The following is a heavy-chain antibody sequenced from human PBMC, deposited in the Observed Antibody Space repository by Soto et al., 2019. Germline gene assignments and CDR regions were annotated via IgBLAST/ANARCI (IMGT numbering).Heavy chain of an antibody. J-gene: IGHJ6*03. CDR3: ARGPTVTALYYYYYMDV. CDR1: CGSMTTSKYY. Sequence: SETLSLTCTVSCGSMTTSKYYWAWIRQPPGKGLEWIGNIYYGGSTYYDPSLRSRVTTSVDASKNQFFLTLRSVTVADTAVYYCARGPTVTALYYYYYMDVWGKGTTVTVSS. CDR2: IYYGGST. V-gene: IGHV4-39*01. D-gene: IGHD4-17*01.